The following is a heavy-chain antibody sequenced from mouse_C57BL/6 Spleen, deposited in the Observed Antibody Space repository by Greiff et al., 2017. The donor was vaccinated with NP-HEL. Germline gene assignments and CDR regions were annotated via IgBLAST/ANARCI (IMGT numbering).Heavy chain of an antibody. V-gene: IGHV1-50*01. CDR3: ARVSGTGYFDV. CDR2: IDPSDSYT. Sequence: QVQLQQPGAELVKPGASVKLSCKASGYTFTSYWMQWVKQRPGQGLEWIGEIDPSDSYTNYNQKFKGKATLTVDTSSSTAYMQLSSLTSEDSAVYYCARVSGTGYFDVWGTGTTVTVSS. J-gene: IGHJ1*03. CDR1: GYTFTSYW. D-gene: IGHD4-1*01.